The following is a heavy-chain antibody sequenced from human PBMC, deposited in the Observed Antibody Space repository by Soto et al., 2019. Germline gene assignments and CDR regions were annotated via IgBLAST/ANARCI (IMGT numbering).Heavy chain of an antibody. CDR3: ATGRGLKYYGMDV. CDR1: GFTFSSYA. V-gene: IGHV3-23*01. J-gene: IGHJ6*02. CDR2: ISGSGGST. D-gene: IGHD3-10*01. Sequence: EVQLLESGGGLVQPGGSLRLSCAASGFTFSSYAMSWVRQAPGKGLEWVSAISGSGGSTYYADSVKGRFTISRDNSKNTLYLQMNSLRAEDTAVYYCATGRGLKYYGMDVWGQWTTVTVSS.